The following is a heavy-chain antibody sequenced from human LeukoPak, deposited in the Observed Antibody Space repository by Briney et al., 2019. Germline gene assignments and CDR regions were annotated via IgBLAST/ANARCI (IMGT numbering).Heavy chain of an antibody. D-gene: IGHD5-18*01. J-gene: IGHJ4*02. CDR3: ARESRGYSYGAYFDY. Sequence: SETLSLTCTVSGGSISSYYWSWIRQPPGKGLEWIGYIYYSGSTNYNPSLKSRVTISVDTSKNQFSLKLSSVTAADTAVYYCARESRGYSYGAYFDYWGQGTLVTVS. CDR2: IYYSGST. CDR1: GGSISSYY. V-gene: IGHV4-59*01.